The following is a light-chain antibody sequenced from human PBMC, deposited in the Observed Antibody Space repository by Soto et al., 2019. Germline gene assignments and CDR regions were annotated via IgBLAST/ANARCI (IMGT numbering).Light chain of an antibody. J-gene: IGLJ1*01. CDR3: LHSYTCTNRV. CDR1: TGAVTSGHY. CDR2: DTS. V-gene: IGLV7-46*01. Sequence: QDVLAQASYLPLSIGRSITFTCGSSTGAVTSGHYHYWLQQKPGQAPRTLIYDTSNKHSWTPARFSGSLLGGKAALTLSGAQAEDETDDYCLHSYTCTNRVFGSGTKVTDL.